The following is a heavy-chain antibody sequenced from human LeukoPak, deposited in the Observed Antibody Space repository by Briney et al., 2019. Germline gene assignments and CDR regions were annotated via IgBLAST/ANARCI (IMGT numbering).Heavy chain of an antibody. CDR2: MNPNSGNT. J-gene: IGHJ4*02. CDR3: ARGGYGDSNFDY. Sequence: VASVKVSCKASGYTFTRYDINWVRQATGQGLEWMGWMNPNSGNTGYAQKFQGRVTITRNTSIGTAYMELSSLRSEDTAVYYCARGGYGDSNFDYWGQGTLVTVSS. D-gene: IGHD4-17*01. CDR1: GYTFTRYD. V-gene: IGHV1-8*03.